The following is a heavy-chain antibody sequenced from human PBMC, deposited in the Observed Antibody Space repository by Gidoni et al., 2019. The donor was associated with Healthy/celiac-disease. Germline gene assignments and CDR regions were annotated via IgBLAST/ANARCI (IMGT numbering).Heavy chain of an antibody. CDR1: GFTFMSYG. Sequence: QVQLVESGGGVVQPGGSLRPACAASGFTFMSYGMHWVRQAPGKGLEWVAFIRYDGSNKYYADSVKGRFTTSRDNSKNTLYLQMNSLRAEDTAVYYCANENARRGFDWRNYYFDYWGQGTLVTVSS. CDR3: ANENARRGFDWRNYYFDY. J-gene: IGHJ4*02. V-gene: IGHV3-30*02. D-gene: IGHD3-9*01. CDR2: IRYDGSNK.